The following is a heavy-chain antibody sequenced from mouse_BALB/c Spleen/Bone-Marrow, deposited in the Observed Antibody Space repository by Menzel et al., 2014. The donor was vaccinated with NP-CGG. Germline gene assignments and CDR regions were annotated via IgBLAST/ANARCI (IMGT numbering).Heavy chain of an antibody. J-gene: IGHJ1*01. D-gene: IGHD2-14*01. V-gene: IGHV1-14*01. Sequence: EVKLVESGPELVKPGASVKMSCKASGYTFTSYVMHWVKQKPGQGLEWIGYINPYNDGTKYNEKFKGKATLTSDKSSSTAYMELSSLTPEDSAVYYCAGYDWYFDVWGAGTTVTVSS. CDR2: INPYNDGT. CDR1: GYTFTSYV. CDR3: AGYDWYFDV.